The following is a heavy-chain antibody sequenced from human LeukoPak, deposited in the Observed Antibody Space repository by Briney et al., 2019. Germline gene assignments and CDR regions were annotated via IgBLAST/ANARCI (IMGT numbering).Heavy chain of an antibody. CDR2: ITSDGGIT. Sequence: PGGSLRLSCAASGFTFNNYSMNWGRQTPGKGVEYVSSITSDGGITYYANSVKGRFTISRDNSRNTLYLQMGSLRAEDMAVYYCARDLTGTGDYWGQGTLVTVSS. CDR1: GFTFNNYS. J-gene: IGHJ4*02. D-gene: IGHD1-20*01. CDR3: ARDLTGTGDY. V-gene: IGHV3-64*01.